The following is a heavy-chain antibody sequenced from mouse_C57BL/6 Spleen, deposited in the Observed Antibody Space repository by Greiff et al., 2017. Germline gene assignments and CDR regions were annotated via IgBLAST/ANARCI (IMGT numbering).Heavy chain of an antibody. Sequence: KLVESGGGLVKPGGSLKLSCAASGFTFSDYGMHWVRQAPEKGLEWVAYISSGSSSIYYADTVKGRFTISRDNAKNTLFLQMTSLRSEDTAMYYCARNGYYWYFDVWGTGTTVTVSS. CDR3: ARNGYYWYFDV. CDR1: GFTFSDYG. CDR2: ISSGSSSI. D-gene: IGHD2-2*01. V-gene: IGHV5-17*01. J-gene: IGHJ1*03.